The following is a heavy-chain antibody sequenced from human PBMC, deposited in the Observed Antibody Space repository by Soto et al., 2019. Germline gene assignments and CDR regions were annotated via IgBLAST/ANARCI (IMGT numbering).Heavy chain of an antibody. Sequence: VASVKVSCKAPRDTFTSYYINWVRQAPGQGLEWMGVINPHGGSTAYAQKFQERVTITRDMSTSTAYMELSSLRSEDTAVYYCAAXGVYYDILTGRSQSFDYWGQGTLVTVSS. CDR3: AAXGVYYDILTGRSQSFDY. D-gene: IGHD3-9*01. J-gene: IGHJ4*02. V-gene: IGHV1-46*01. CDR2: INPHGGST. CDR1: RDTFTSYY.